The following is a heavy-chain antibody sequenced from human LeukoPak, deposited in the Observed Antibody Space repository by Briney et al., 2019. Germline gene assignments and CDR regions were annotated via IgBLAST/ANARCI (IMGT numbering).Heavy chain of an antibody. D-gene: IGHD5-18*01. CDR3: ARDHNYGSDY. CDR1: GFTFRSYW. J-gene: IGHJ4*02. CDR2: IKEDGSEK. Sequence: GGSLRLSCAASGFTFRSYWMSWVRQASGKGLEWVANIKEDGSEKYYVDSVKGRFTISRDSAKNSLYLQMNSLRVEDTAVYYCARDHNYGSDYWGQGTLVTVSS. V-gene: IGHV3-7*03.